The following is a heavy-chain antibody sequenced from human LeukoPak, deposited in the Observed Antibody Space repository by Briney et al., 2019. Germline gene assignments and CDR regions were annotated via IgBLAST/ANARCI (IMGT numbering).Heavy chain of an antibody. CDR1: GFSFNTYS. D-gene: IGHD6-13*01. V-gene: IGHV3-48*04. CDR3: ARDIEAAGLFLDY. Sequence: GGSLRLSCAASGFSFNTYSMNWVRQAPGKGLEWISYISDSGDTIYSADSVKGRFTISRSNAKNSLYLQMNSLRAEDTAVYYCARDIEAAGLFLDYWGQGTLVTVSS. J-gene: IGHJ4*02. CDR2: ISDSGDTI.